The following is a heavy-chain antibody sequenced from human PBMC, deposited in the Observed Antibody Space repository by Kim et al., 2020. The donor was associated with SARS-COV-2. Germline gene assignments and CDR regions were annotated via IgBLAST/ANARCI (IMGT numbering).Heavy chain of an antibody. CDR1: GGTFSSYA. Sequence: SVKVSCKASGGTFSSYAISWVRQAPGQGLVWMGGIIPTFGTANYAQKFQGRVTITADESTSTAYMELSSLRSEDTAVYYCAREAFDYGSGSYYFDYWGQGTLVTVSS. CDR3: AREAFDYGSGSYYFDY. V-gene: IGHV1-69*13. D-gene: IGHD3-10*01. J-gene: IGHJ4*02. CDR2: IIPTFGTA.